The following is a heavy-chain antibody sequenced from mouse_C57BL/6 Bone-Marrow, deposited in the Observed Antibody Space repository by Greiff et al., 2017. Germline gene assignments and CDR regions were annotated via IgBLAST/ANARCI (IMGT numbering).Heavy chain of an antibody. D-gene: IGHD2-5*01. J-gene: IGHJ2*01. V-gene: IGHV3-6*01. CDR3: ARESNYPYYIDY. CDR1: GYSITSGYY. Sequence: EVKVEESGPGLVKPSQSLSLTCSVTGYSITSGYYWNWIRQFPGNKLEWMGYISYDGSNNYNPSLKNRISITRDTSKDQFFLKLNSVTTEDTATYYCARESNYPYYIDYWGQGTTLTVSS. CDR2: ISYDGSN.